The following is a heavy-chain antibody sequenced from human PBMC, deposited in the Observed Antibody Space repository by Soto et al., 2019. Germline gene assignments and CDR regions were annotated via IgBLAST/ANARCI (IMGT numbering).Heavy chain of an antibody. CDR2: ISSSSSYI. CDR1: GFTFSSYS. D-gene: IGHD6-6*01. CDR3: ARDPYSSSSASLNWFDP. Sequence: PGGSLRLSCAASGFTFSSYSMNWVRQAPGKGLEWVSSISSSSSYIYYADSVKGRFTISRDNAKNSLYLQMNSLRAEDTAVYYCARDPYSSSSASLNWFDPWGQGTLVTSPQ. J-gene: IGHJ5*02. V-gene: IGHV3-21*01.